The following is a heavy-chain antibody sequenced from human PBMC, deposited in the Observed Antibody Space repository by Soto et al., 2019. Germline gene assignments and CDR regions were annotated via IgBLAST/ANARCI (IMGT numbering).Heavy chain of an antibody. CDR2: IRGSGGST. J-gene: IGHJ4*02. V-gene: IGHV3-23*01. CDR1: GFTFSSYA. D-gene: IGHD6-19*01. Sequence: GGSLRLSCAASGFTFSSYAMSWVRQAPGKGLEWVSTIRGSGGSTYYADSVKGRFTISKDNSKNTLYLQMNSLGAEDTAVYYCAKDDQPPTAVAGIDYWGQGTLVTVSS. CDR3: AKDDQPPTAVAGIDY.